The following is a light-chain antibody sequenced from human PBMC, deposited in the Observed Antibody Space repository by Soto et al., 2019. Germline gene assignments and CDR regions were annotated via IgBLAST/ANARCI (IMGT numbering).Light chain of an antibody. V-gene: IGLV2-14*03. CDR3: SSYTSATPLV. CDR1: SRDVGGYSY. CDR2: DVS. J-gene: IGLJ3*02. Sequence: QSALTQPASVSGSPGQSITISCTGTSRDVGGYSYVSWYQLHPGKVPKLMIYDVSNRPSGVSNRFSGSKSGNTASLTISGLQAEDEADYYCSSYTSATPLVFGGGTPLTVL.